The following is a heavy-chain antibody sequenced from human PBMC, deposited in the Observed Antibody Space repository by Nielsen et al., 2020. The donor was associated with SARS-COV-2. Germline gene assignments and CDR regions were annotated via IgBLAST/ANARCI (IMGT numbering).Heavy chain of an antibody. D-gene: IGHD5-18*01. Sequence: GESLKISCAASGFTFTDSYMSWVRQAPGKGLEWISYISSSGAYTNYADSLKGRFTISRDNAKNSIHLQMNSLRAEDTPVYYCARTGRNMVNYYGMDVWGQGTTVTVSS. CDR3: ARTGRNMVNYYGMDV. CDR1: GFTFTDSY. CDR2: ISSSGAYT. V-gene: IGHV3-11*03. J-gene: IGHJ6*02.